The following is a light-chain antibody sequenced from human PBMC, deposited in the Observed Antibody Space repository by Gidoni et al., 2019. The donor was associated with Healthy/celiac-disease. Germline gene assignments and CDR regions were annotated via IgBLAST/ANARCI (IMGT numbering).Light chain of an antibody. J-gene: IGKJ1*01. CDR1: QSVSSSY. CDR3: QQYGSSPWT. V-gene: IGKV3-20*01. Sequence: EIVLTQSPGTLSLSPGERATLSCRASQSVSSSYLAWCQQKPGQAPRLLIYGASSRATGIPDRFSGSGSGTDFTLTISRLEPEDFAVYYCQQYGSSPWTFGQXTKVEIK. CDR2: GAS.